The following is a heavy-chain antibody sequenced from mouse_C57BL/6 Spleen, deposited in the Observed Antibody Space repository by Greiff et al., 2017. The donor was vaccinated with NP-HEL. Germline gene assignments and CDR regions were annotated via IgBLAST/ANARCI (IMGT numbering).Heavy chain of an antibody. CDR1: GYTFTSYW. J-gene: IGHJ4*01. D-gene: IGHD3-2*02. V-gene: IGHV1-72*01. CDR2: IDPNSGGT. CDR3: ARGDSSGYYAMDY. Sequence: QVQLQQPGAELVKPGASVKLSCKASGYTFTSYWMHWVKQRPERGLEWIGRIDPNSGGTKYNEKFMSKATLTVDKPSSTAYMQLSSLASEDSAVYDCARGDSSGYYAMDYWGQGTSVTVAS.